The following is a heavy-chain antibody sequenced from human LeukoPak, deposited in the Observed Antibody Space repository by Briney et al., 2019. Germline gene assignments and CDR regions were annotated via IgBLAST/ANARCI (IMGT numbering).Heavy chain of an antibody. V-gene: IGHV1-2*02. CDR2: INPNSGGT. CDR1: GYTFTGYY. D-gene: IGHD6-6*01. CDR3: ARARPSIAARINPYAFDI. J-gene: IGHJ3*02. Sequence: ASVKVSCRASGYTFTGYYMHWVRQAPGQGLEWMGWINPNSGGTNYAQKFQGRVTMTRDTSISTAYMELSRLRSDDTAVYYCARARPSIAARINPYAFDIWGQGTMVTVSS.